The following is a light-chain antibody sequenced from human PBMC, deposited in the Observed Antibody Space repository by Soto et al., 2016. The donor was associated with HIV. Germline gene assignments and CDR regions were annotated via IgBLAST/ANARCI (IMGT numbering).Light chain of an antibody. J-gene: IGKJ2*01. CDR1: QSLLHSNGYNY. CDR3: MQALQTPYT. Sequence: DIVVTQSPLSLPVTPGEPASISCRSSQSLLHSNGYNYLNWYLQKPGQSPQLLIYLGSNRASGVPDRFSGSGSGTDFTLKISRVEAEDVGIYYCMQALQTPYTFGPGDQAWRSN. V-gene: IGKV2-28*01. CDR2: LGS.